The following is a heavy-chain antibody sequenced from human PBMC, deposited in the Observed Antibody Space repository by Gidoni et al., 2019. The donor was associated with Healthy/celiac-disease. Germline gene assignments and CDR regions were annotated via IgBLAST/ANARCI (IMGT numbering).Heavy chain of an antibody. CDR2: IIPIFGTA. D-gene: IGHD2-15*01. V-gene: IGHV1-69*01. Sequence: QVQLVQSGAEVKKPGSSVKVSCKASGGTFSRYAIRWVRQAPGQGLEWMGGIIPIFGTANYAQKFQGRVTITADESTSTAYMELSSLRSEDTAVYYCARDVLRAKGLDVWGQGTTVTVSS. CDR3: ARDVLRAKGLDV. CDR1: GGTFSRYA. J-gene: IGHJ6*02.